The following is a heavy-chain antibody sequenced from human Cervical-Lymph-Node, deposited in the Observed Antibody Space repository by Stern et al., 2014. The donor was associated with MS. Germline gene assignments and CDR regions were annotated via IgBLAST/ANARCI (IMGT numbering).Heavy chain of an antibody. CDR1: GGSISSSHW. Sequence: VQLVESGPGLVKPSGTLSLTCAVSGGSISSSHWWTWVRQPPGKGLEWLGEIYHSGSTNYNPSLQSRVTISVDKTKNPVSLNLRSVTAADTAVYYCAREDAVVTGVDSWGQGTLVTVSS. CDR2: IYHSGST. CDR3: AREDAVVTGVDS. D-gene: IGHD4-23*01. J-gene: IGHJ4*02. V-gene: IGHV4-4*02.